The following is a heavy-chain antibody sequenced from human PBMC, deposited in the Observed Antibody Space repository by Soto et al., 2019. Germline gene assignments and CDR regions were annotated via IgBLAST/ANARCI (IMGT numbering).Heavy chain of an antibody. V-gene: IGHV4-4*07. D-gene: IGHD3-22*01. CDR2: IYTSGST. J-gene: IGHJ4*02. CDR1: GGSISSYY. CDR3: ARDTLYYYDSSGYESSYYFDY. Sequence: SETLSLTCTVSGGSISSYYWSWIRQPAGKGLEWIGRIYTSGSTNYNPSLKSRATMSVDTSKNQFSLKLSSVTAADTAVYYCARDTLYYYDSSGYESSYYFDYWGQGTLVTVSS.